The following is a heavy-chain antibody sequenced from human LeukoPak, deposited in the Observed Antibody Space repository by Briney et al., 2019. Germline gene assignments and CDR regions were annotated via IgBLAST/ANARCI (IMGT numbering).Heavy chain of an antibody. Sequence: SVKVSCKASGGTFSSYAISWVRQAPGQGLEWMGGIIPIFGTANYAQKFQGRVTITADKSTSTAYMELSSLRSKDTAVYYCARDSIGGYDILTGYVPAPNWFDPWGQGTLVTVSS. J-gene: IGHJ5*02. D-gene: IGHD3-9*01. CDR1: GGTFSSYA. CDR2: IIPIFGTA. CDR3: ARDSIGGYDILTGYVPAPNWFDP. V-gene: IGHV1-69*06.